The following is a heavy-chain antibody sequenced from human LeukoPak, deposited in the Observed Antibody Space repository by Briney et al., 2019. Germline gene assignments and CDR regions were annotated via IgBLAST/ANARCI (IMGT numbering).Heavy chain of an antibody. Sequence: GGSLRLSCAASGFTFSDYYMSWIRQAPGKGLEWVSYISSSSSYTNYADSVKGRFTISRDNAKNSLYLQMNSLRAEDTAVYYCARRKLDTAMVYYYGRDVWGQGTTVTVSS. CDR2: ISSSSSYT. J-gene: IGHJ6*02. CDR1: GFTFSDYY. D-gene: IGHD5-18*01. V-gene: IGHV3-11*06. CDR3: ARRKLDTAMVYYYGRDV.